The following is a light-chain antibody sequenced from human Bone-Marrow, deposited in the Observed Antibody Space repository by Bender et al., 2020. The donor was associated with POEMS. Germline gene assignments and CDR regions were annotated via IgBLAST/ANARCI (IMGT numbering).Light chain of an antibody. V-gene: IGLV2-23*02. Sequence: QSALTQPASVSGSPGQSITISCTGSSRDIGTYNLVSWYQHHPGRAPKLIIYEVTKRPSGVSNRFSASKSGRTASLTISGLRPEDEADYSCCSYAGSNIVIFGGGTKLTVL. CDR1: SRDIGTYNL. J-gene: IGLJ2*01. CDR3: CSYAGSNIVI. CDR2: EVT.